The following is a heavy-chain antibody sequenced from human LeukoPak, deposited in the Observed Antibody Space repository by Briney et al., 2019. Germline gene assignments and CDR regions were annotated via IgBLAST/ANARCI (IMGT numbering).Heavy chain of an antibody. V-gene: IGHV4-34*01. CDR3: ARGSNRLFDP. D-gene: IGHD4-11*01. J-gene: IGHJ5*02. Sequence: SETLPLTCAVYGGSFSGYYWSWIRQPPGKGLEWIGEINHSGSTNYNPSLKSRVTISVDTSKNQFSLKLSSVTAADTAVYYCARGSNRLFDPWGQGTLVTVSS. CDR2: INHSGST. CDR1: GGSFSGYY.